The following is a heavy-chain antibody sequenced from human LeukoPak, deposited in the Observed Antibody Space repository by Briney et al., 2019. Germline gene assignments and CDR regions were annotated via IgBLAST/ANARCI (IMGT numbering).Heavy chain of an antibody. CDR3: ARVSVAYYYDSSGYYRDYYYYYMDV. Sequence: SETLSLTCTVSGGSISSYYWSWIRQPPGKGLEWIGYIYYSGSTNYNPSLKSRVTISVDTSKNQFSLKLSSVTAADTAVYYCARVSVAYYYDSSGYYRDYYYYYMDVWGKGTTVTVSS. CDR2: IYYSGST. V-gene: IGHV4-59*01. D-gene: IGHD3-22*01. CDR1: GGSISSYY. J-gene: IGHJ6*03.